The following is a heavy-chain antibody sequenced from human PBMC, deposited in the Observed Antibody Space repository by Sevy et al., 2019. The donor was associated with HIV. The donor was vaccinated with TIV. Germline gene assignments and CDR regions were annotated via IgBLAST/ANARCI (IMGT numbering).Heavy chain of an antibody. D-gene: IGHD3-10*01. CDR3: ARQCRDWGGSYYEPTFDP. CDR2: IYPGDSDT. V-gene: IGHV5-51*01. J-gene: IGHJ5*02. CDR1: GYSFTSYW. Sequence: GESLKISCKGSGYSFTSYWIGWVRQMPGKGLEWMGIIYPGDSDTRYSPSFQGQVTISADKSISTAYLQWSSLKASDTAMYYCARQCRDWGGSYYEPTFDPWGQGTLVTVSS.